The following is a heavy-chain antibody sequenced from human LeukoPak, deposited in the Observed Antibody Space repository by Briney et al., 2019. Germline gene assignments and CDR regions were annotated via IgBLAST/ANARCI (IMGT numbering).Heavy chain of an antibody. CDR3: ARWGGYSGSYYYYGMDV. Sequence: GASVKVSCKASGYTFTSYGISWVRQAPGQGLEWMGWISAYNGNTDYAQKLQGRVTMTTDTSTSTAYMELRSLRSDDTAVYYCARWGGYSGSYYYYGMDVWGQGTTVTVSS. V-gene: IGHV1-18*01. CDR1: GYTFTSYG. CDR2: ISAYNGNT. D-gene: IGHD5-12*01. J-gene: IGHJ6*02.